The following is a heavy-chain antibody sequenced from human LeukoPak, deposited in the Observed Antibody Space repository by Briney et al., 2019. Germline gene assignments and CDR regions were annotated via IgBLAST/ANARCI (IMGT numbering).Heavy chain of an antibody. CDR2: INPSGGST. J-gene: IGHJ4*02. CDR1: GYTFTSYY. CDR3: ARSLDYYGSGSYYPLYYFDY. D-gene: IGHD3-10*01. Sequence: ASVKVSCKASGYTFTSYYMHWVRQAPGQGLEWMGIINPSGGSTSYAQKFQGRVTMTRDTSTSTVYMELSSPRSEDTAVYYCARSLDYYGSGSYYPLYYFDYWGQGTLVTVSS. V-gene: IGHV1-46*01.